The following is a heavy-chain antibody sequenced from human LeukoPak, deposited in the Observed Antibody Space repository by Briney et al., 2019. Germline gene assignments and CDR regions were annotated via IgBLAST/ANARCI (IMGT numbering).Heavy chain of an antibody. J-gene: IGHJ4*02. D-gene: IGHD3-9*01. Sequence: GVSLRLSCVASGFTFSRYWMHCVPQAPGKGLVWVSHINSDGRIKNYADSVKGRFSISRDNAENTLYLQMNSLRVEDTAVYYCVRGADTGYSSDSWGQGHLVLVS. CDR1: GFTFSRYW. CDR3: VRGADTGYSSDS. CDR2: INSDGRIK. V-gene: IGHV3-74*01.